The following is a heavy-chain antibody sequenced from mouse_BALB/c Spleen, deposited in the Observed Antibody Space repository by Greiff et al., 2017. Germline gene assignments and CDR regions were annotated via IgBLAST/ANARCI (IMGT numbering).Heavy chain of an antibody. D-gene: IGHD1-1*01. Sequence: EVQLVESGGGLVQPGGSRKLSCAASGFTFSSFGMHWVRQAPEKELEWVAYISSGSSTIYYADTVKGRFTISRDNPKNTLFLQMTSLRSEDTAMYYCARTGTVVARGYAMDYWGQGTSVTVSS. J-gene: IGHJ4*01. CDR3: ARTGTVVARGYAMDY. CDR1: GFTFSSFG. CDR2: ISSGSSTI. V-gene: IGHV5-17*02.